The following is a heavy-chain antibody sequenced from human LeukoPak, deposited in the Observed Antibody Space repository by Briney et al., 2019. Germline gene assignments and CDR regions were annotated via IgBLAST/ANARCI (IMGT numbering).Heavy chain of an antibody. CDR3: ARQPYTSMSPFDY. J-gene: IGHJ4*02. V-gene: IGHV4-59*08. D-gene: IGHD5-18*01. Sequence: SETLSLTCTVSGGSIGTSYWSWIRQPPGKGLEWIGYVSYIGNTNYNPSLKSRVTVSVDSSKNQFSLKLSSVTAADTAVYYCARQPYTSMSPFDYWGQGTLVTVSS. CDR1: GGSIGTSY. CDR2: VSYIGNT.